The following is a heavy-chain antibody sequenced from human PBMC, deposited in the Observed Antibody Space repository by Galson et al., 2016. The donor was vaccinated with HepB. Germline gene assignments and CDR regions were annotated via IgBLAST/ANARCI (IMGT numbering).Heavy chain of an antibody. J-gene: IGHJ3*01. CDR3: ARDPGEGAGGNWGAFDL. CDR2: IKRDGSQK. CDR1: GYTFRNYW. V-gene: IGHV3-7*03. Sequence: SLRLSCATSGYTFRNYWISWVRQAPGQGLEWVANIKRDGSQKEYVDSVKGRFTISRDNARSLLYLQMYSLRVEDTAVYYCARDPGEGAGGNWGAFDLWGQGTVVTVSS. D-gene: IGHD4-23*01.